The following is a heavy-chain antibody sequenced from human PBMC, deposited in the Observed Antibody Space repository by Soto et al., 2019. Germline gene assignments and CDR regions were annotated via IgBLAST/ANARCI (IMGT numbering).Heavy chain of an antibody. CDR1: GFIFSSHG. CDR3: ARVCSSGWWGESYEAAFDI. Sequence: GGSLRLSCAASGFIFSSHGMHWVRQAPGKGLEWVANIKQDGSEKYYVDSVKGRFTISRDNAKNTLFLQMNSLRAEDTAVYFWARVCSSGWWGESYEAAFDIWGERTMVTVSS. CDR2: IKQDGSEK. V-gene: IGHV3-7*03. J-gene: IGHJ3*02. D-gene: IGHD6-19*01.